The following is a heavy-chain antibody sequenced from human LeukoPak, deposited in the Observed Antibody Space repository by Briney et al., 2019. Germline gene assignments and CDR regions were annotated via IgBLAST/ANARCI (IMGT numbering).Heavy chain of an antibody. D-gene: IGHD3-22*01. CDR3: ARQVDSRGYYYAY. V-gene: IGHV4-59*08. J-gene: IGHJ4*02. CDR2: IYYTGST. CDR1: GGSISTYY. Sequence: PSETLSLTCTVSGGSISTYYWSWIRQPPGKGLEWIGYIYYTGSTSYNPSLTSRVTLSVDTSKSQFYLKLNSVTAADAAVYYCARQVDSRGYYYAYWGQGILVTVSS.